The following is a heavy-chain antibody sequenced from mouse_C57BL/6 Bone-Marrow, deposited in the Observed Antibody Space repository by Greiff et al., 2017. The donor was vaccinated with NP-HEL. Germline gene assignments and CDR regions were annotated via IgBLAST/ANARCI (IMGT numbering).Heavy chain of an antibody. J-gene: IGHJ2*01. CDR2: INPSSGYT. CDR3: ARWGYDGYYGVDY. V-gene: IGHV1-4*01. Sequence: VQRVESGAELARPGASVKMSCKASGYTFTSYTMHWVKQRPGQGLEWIGYINPSSGYTKYNQKFKDKATLTADKSSSTAYMQLSSLTSEDSAVYYCARWGYDGYYGVDYWGQGTTLTVSS. D-gene: IGHD2-3*01. CDR1: GYTFTSYT.